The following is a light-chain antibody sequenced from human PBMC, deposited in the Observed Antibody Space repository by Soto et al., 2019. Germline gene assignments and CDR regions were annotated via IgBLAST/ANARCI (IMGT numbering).Light chain of an antibody. Sequence: VVLTQSPGTLSLSPGERATLSCRASQSVFSPYLAWYQQKPGQAPRLLIYSTSTRATGVPDRFSGSGSGTDFTLTISRLEPVDFAVYYCQHFGNSQYTFGQGTKLEIK. V-gene: IGKV3-20*01. J-gene: IGKJ2*01. CDR1: QSVFSPY. CDR3: QHFGNSQYT. CDR2: STS.